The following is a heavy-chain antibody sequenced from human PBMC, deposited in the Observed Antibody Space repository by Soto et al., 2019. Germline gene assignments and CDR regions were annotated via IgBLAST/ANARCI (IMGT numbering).Heavy chain of an antibody. V-gene: IGHV3-74*01. CDR1: GFTFSSYW. J-gene: IGHJ6*03. CDR2: INSDGSST. Sequence: GGSLRLSCAASGFTFSSYWMHWVRQAPGKGLVWVSRINSDGSSTSYADSVKGRFTISRDNAKNTLYLQMNSLRAEDTAVYYCARGVVIISPAMDVWGKGTTVTVSS. CDR3: ARGVVIISPAMDV. D-gene: IGHD3-3*01.